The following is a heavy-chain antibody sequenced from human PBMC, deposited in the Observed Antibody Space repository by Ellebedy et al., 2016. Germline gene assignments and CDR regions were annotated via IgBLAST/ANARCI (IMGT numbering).Heavy chain of an antibody. V-gene: IGHV4-59*02. Sequence: SETLSLTCTVSGGSVHSYFWSWIRQTPGKGLEWVGNIYYNGNTNYSPSLKSRLTISVDTSKNQVSLTLKSVTAADTAIYYCARSRGIYCSGDCFPQFDSWGQGTLVAVSS. D-gene: IGHD2-21*02. CDR3: ARSRGIYCSGDCFPQFDS. CDR2: IYYNGNT. J-gene: IGHJ4*02. CDR1: GGSVHSYF.